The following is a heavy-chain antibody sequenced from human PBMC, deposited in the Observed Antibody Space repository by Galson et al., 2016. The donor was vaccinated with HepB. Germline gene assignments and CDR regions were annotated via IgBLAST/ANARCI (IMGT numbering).Heavy chain of an antibody. D-gene: IGHD4-17*01. Sequence: SVKVSCKASGYTFTSYGINWVRQAPGQGLEWMGWIRAYNGNTNYAQKLQGRVTMTTDTSPTTAYMELTSLRSADTAVYFCARARVGDYDTFDLWGQGTMVTVSS. J-gene: IGHJ3*01. CDR3: ARARVGDYDTFDL. V-gene: IGHV1-18*01. CDR2: IRAYNGNT. CDR1: GYTFTSYG.